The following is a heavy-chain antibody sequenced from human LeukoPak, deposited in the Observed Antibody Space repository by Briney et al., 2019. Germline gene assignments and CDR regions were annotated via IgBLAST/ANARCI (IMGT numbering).Heavy chain of an antibody. Sequence: PSETLSLTCAVSGESLCGYYWTWRPQPPGKGLEWVGEINHSGSTNYNPSLKSRVTISVDTSRKQFFLRLSSVTAADTAVYYCARLTPLPGDYFFDFWGQGSLVTVSS. CDR1: GESLCGYY. J-gene: IGHJ4*02. CDR3: ARLTPLPGDYFFDF. V-gene: IGHV4-34*01. CDR2: INHSGST. D-gene: IGHD2-21*01.